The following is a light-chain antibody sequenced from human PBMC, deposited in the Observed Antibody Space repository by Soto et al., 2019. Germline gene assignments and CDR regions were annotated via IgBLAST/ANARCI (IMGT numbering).Light chain of an antibody. CDR3: QQYGSSPWT. Sequence: EIVMTQSPATLSVSPGERATLSCRASQSVASSYLAWYQQRPGQAPRLLIYGASSRATGIPVSFSGSGSGTDFTLTISSLEPEDFAVYYCQQYGSSPWTFGQGTKVDNK. V-gene: IGKV3-20*01. J-gene: IGKJ1*01. CDR1: QSVASSY. CDR2: GAS.